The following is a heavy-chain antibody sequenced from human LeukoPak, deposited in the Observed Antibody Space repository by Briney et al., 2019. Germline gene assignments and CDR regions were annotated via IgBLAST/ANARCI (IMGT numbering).Heavy chain of an antibody. D-gene: IGHD3-16*01. V-gene: IGHV4-59*01. Sequence: PSETLSLTCTVSGGSISSYYWSWIRQPPGKGREWIGYIYYSGSTNYNPSLKSRVTISVDTSKNQFSLKLSSVTAADTAVYYCASYGLRLGELSDAFDIWGQGTMATVSS. J-gene: IGHJ3*02. CDR3: ASYGLRLGELSDAFDI. CDR2: IYYSGST. CDR1: GGSISSYY.